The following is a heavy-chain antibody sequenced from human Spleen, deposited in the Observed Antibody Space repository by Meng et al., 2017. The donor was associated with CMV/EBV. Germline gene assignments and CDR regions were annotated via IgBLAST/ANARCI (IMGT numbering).Heavy chain of an antibody. CDR1: GFTFSDYY. CDR2: ISSSGSNI. J-gene: IGHJ4*02. Sequence: GGSLRLSCTASGFTFSDYYMSWIRQAPGKGLEWVSYISSSGSNIYYADSVKGRFTISRDNAKTSLYLQMNSLRAEDTAVYYCARGLYYDFWSAHFDYWGQGTLVTVSS. V-gene: IGHV3-11*04. D-gene: IGHD3-3*01. CDR3: ARGLYYDFWSAHFDY.